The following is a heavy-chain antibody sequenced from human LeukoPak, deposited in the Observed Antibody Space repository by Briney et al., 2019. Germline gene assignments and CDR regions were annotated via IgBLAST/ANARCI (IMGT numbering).Heavy chain of an antibody. CDR3: ARFQVVPAANWFDP. CDR1: GYTFTGHY. D-gene: IGHD2-2*01. J-gene: IGHJ5*02. CDR2: INPNSGGT. Sequence: GASVKVSCKSSGYTFTGHYMHWVRRAPGQGLEWMGWINPNSGGTNYAQKFQGRVTMTRDTSISTAYMELSRLRSDDTAVYYCARFQVVPAANWFDPWGQGTLVTVSS. V-gene: IGHV1-2*02.